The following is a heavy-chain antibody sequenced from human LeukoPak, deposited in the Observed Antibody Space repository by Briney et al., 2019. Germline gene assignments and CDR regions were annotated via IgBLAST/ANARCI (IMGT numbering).Heavy chain of an antibody. V-gene: IGHV3-23*01. J-gene: IGHJ4*02. D-gene: IGHD4-17*01. CDR2: IGSSGDIT. Sequence: GGSLRLSCAASGFTFSSYAMSWVRQAPGMGLEWVSSIGSSGDITYYADSVKGRFTISRDNSKNTLYLQMNSLRAEDTAVYYCAKVAGDYAVLEFDYWGQGTLVTVSS. CDR3: AKVAGDYAVLEFDY. CDR1: GFTFSSYA.